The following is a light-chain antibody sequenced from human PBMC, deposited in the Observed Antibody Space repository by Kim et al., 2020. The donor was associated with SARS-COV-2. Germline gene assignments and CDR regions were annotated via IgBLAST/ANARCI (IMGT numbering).Light chain of an antibody. CDR2: YNN. Sequence: ALGQTVRITCQGDSLRSFYANWYQQKPRQAPILLIYYNNYRPSGIPDRFSGSNSGATASLTITGAQAEDEGDYYCNSRDSSGNHVVFGRGTQLTVL. CDR1: SLRSFY. J-gene: IGLJ2*01. CDR3: NSRDSSGNHVV. V-gene: IGLV3-19*01.